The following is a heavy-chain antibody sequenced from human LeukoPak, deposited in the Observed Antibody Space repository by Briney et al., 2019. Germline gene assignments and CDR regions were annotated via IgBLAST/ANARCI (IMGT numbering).Heavy chain of an antibody. V-gene: IGHV3-23*01. J-gene: IGHJ4*02. Sequence: GGSLRLSCAASGFAFSSYAMSWVRQAPGKGLEWVSAISGSGGSTYYADSVKGRFTISRDNSKNTLYLQMNSLRAEDTAVYYCAKDFYSGSYYEYGYFDYWGQGTLVTVSS. CDR3: AKDFYSGSYYEYGYFDY. D-gene: IGHD1-26*01. CDR2: ISGSGGST. CDR1: GFAFSSYA.